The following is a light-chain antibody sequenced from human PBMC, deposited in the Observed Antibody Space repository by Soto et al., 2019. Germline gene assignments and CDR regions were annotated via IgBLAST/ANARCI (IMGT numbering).Light chain of an antibody. J-gene: IGKJ1*01. Sequence: DIQMTQSPSTLSASVGDRVTITCRASQSIANWLAWYQQKPGRLPRLLIYQASTLESGVSSRCSGSGSGTEFTLTISSLQPDDFATYYCQQYNTYLWTFGQGTKVDIK. V-gene: IGKV1-5*03. CDR1: QSIANW. CDR3: QQYNTYLWT. CDR2: QAS.